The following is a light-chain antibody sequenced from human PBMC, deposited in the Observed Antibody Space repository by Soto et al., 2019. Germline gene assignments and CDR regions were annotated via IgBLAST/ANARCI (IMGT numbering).Light chain of an antibody. CDR3: QQYNSYTLT. J-gene: IGKJ4*01. V-gene: IGKV1-5*03. CDR2: KAS. CDR1: QSISSL. Sequence: DIQMTQSPSTLSASFGDRVTITCRASQSISSLFAWYQQKPGKAPKLLIYKASSLESGVPSRFSGSGSGTECTITISSLQTDDFPTYYCQQYNSYTLTFGGGTKVDIK.